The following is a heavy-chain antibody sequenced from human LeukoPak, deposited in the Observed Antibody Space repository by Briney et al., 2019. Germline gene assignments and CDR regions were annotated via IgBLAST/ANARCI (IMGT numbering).Heavy chain of an antibody. CDR1: GFTFSDYS. CDR2: IRSKAYGGTT. V-gene: IGHV3-49*04. J-gene: IGHJ4*02. D-gene: IGHD3-10*01. CDR3: TRDDSGSGSYYKVY. Sequence: GGSLRLSCAAAGFTFSDYSMNWVRQAPGKGLEWVSFIRSKAYGGTTEYAASVKGRFTISRDDSKSIAYLQMNSLKTEDTAVYYCTRDDSGSGSYYKVYWGQGTLVTVSS.